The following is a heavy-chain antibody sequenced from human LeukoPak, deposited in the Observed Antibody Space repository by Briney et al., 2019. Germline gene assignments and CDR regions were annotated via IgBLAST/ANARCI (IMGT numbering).Heavy chain of an antibody. V-gene: IGHV3-23*01. CDR3: ARAPLGPRAFDI. CDR1: GFTFSSYA. J-gene: IGHJ3*02. Sequence: PGGSLRLSCAASGFTFSSYAMSWVRQAPGKGLEWVSAISGSGGSTYYADSVKGRFTISRDNSKNTLYLQMNSLRAEDTAVYYCARAPLGPRAFDIWGQGTMVTVSS. CDR2: ISGSGGST.